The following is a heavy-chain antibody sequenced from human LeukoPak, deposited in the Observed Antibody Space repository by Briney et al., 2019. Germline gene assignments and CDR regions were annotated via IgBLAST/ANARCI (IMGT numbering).Heavy chain of an antibody. CDR2: INHSGST. CDR3: AKGYDYFDY. Sequence: SETLSLTCAVYGGSFSGYYWCWIRQPPGKGREGIGEINHSGSTNYNPSLKSPVTISVDTSKNQFSLKLRSATAADTPVYYCAKGYDYFDYWGQGTLVTVSS. V-gene: IGHV4-34*01. J-gene: IGHJ4*02. D-gene: IGHD5-12*01. CDR1: GGSFSGYY.